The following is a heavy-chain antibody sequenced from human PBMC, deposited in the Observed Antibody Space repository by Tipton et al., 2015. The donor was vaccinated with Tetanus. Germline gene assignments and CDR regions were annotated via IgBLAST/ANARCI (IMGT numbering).Heavy chain of an antibody. CDR3: ARDRGDYIYYGMDV. V-gene: IGHV1-2*02. Sequence: QLVQSGAEMKKPGASVKVSCKASGYTFTGYYIYWVRQAPGQGLEWMGWIDPNSGGTAYAQKFQGRVTMTRDTSISTAYMELRSPRSDDTAVYYCARDRGDYIYYGMDVWGPGTTVTVS. D-gene: IGHD3-22*01. CDR1: GYTFTGYY. J-gene: IGHJ6*02. CDR2: IDPNSGGT.